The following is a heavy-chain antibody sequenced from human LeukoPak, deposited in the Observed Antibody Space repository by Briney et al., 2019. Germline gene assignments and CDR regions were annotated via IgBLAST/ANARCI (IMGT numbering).Heavy chain of an antibody. Sequence: GGSLRLSCAASGFTVSSDWMYWVRQAPGKGPVWVSRINPDGTYIDYADSVKGRFTISRDDAKNTLYLQMNSLRADDTALYYCSKALGPWGQGTLVTVSS. V-gene: IGHV3-74*01. J-gene: IGHJ4*02. CDR3: SKALGP. D-gene: IGHD1-26*01. CDR1: GFTVSSDW. CDR2: INPDGTYI.